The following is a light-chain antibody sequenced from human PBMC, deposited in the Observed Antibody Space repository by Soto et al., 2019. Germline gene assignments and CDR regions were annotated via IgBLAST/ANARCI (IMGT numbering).Light chain of an antibody. CDR1: QTISTW. J-gene: IGKJ1*01. V-gene: IGKV1-5*01. CDR2: DAS. CDR3: QQYTNTNNPWM. Sequence: TKLDTNISASVGVRVNITCRAIQTISTWMAWYQQKPGKAPKLLVYDASTLQSGVASRFSGSGSGTEFTLIISCLQPDDSATYYCQQYTNTNNPWMLGQGTKVDIK.